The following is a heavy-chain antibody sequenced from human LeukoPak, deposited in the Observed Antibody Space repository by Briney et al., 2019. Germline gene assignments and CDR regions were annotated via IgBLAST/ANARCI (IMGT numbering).Heavy chain of an antibody. CDR3: TTDPGVPLVGATNYYYGMDA. Sequence: PGGSLRLSCAASGFTFSNAWMSWVRQAPGKGLEWVGRIKSKTDGGTTDYAAPVKGRFTISRDDSKNTLYLQMNSLKTEDTAVYYCTTDPGVPLVGATNYYYGMDAWGQGTTVTVSS. V-gene: IGHV3-15*01. CDR1: GFTFSNAW. CDR2: IKSKTDGGTT. J-gene: IGHJ6*02. D-gene: IGHD1-26*01.